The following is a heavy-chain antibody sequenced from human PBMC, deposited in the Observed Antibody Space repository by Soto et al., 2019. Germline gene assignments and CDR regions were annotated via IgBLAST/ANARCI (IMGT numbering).Heavy chain of an antibody. Sequence: SETLSLTCAVYGGSFSGYYWSWIRQPPGKGLEWIGEINHSGSTNYNPSLKSRVTISVDTSKNQFSLKLSSVTAADTAVYYCARDLGRDGTMIVVVHYPDAFDIWGQGTMVTVSS. V-gene: IGHV4-34*01. D-gene: IGHD3-22*01. J-gene: IGHJ3*02. CDR3: ARDLGRDGTMIVVVHYPDAFDI. CDR1: GGSFSGYY. CDR2: INHSGST.